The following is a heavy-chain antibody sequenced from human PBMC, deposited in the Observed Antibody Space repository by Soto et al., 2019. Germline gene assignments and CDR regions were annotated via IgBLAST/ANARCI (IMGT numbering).Heavy chain of an antibody. CDR1: GFTFDDYG. Sequence: EVQLVESGGGVVRPGGSLRLSCAASGFTFDDYGMSWVRQAPGKGLEWVSYITWSGGSTGYADSVKGRFTTSRDNARNSLYLQLNSPRAEDTALYYCARDGRNGDYDSWGQGTLVSVS. V-gene: IGHV3-20*04. CDR3: ARDGRNGDYDS. D-gene: IGHD4-17*01. J-gene: IGHJ5*01. CDR2: ITWSGGST.